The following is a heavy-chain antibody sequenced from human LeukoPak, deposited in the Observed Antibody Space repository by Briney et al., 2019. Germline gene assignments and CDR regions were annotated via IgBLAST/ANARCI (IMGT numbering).Heavy chain of an antibody. V-gene: IGHV1-69*01. CDR2: IIPIFGTA. Sequence: SVKVSCKASGGTFSSYAISWVRQAPGQGLEWMGGIIPIFGTANYAQKFQGRVTITADESTSTAYMELSSLRSDDTAVYYCARARAMVRGGGFDPWGQGTLVTVSS. CDR1: GGTFSSYA. CDR3: ARARAMVRGGGFDP. J-gene: IGHJ5*02. D-gene: IGHD3-10*01.